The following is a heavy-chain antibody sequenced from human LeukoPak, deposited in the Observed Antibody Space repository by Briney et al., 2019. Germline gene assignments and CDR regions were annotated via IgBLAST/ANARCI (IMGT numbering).Heavy chain of an antibody. J-gene: IGHJ6*02. CDR3: ASVYKNGMDV. Sequence: ASVTVSCKASGYTVTTYYMHWVRQAPGQGLEWMGILNPSGGSSSYAQKFQGRATLTRATSTSTVYMELSSLRSEDTAVCYCASVYKNGMDVWGQGTTVIVSS. CDR1: GYTVTTYY. V-gene: IGHV1-46*01. D-gene: IGHD5-24*01. CDR2: LNPSGGSS.